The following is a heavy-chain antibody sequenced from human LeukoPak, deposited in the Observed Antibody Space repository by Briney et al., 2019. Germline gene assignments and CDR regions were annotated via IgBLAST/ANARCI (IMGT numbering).Heavy chain of an antibody. CDR3: ARDRDSSGWYGPLGD. CDR1: GGSISSSSYY. D-gene: IGHD6-19*01. V-gene: IGHV4-39*07. J-gene: IGHJ4*02. CDR2: IYYSGST. Sequence: SETLSLTCTVSGGSISSSSYYWGWIRQPPGKGLEWIGSIYYSGSTYYNPSLKSRVTISVDTSKNQFSLKLSSVTAADTAVYYCARDRDSSGWYGPLGDWGQGTLVTVSS.